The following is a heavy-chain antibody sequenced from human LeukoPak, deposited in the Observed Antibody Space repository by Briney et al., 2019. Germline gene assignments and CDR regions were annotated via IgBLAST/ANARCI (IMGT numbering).Heavy chain of an antibody. Sequence: SETLSLTCTVSGGSISSSSYYWGWIRQPPGKGLEWIGNIYYSGSTYYNPSLKSRVTISVDTSKNQFSLKQSSVTAADTAVYYCARHLSFGRYYYYYMDVWGKGTTVTVSS. CDR1: GGSISSSSYY. CDR3: ARHLSFGRYYYYYMDV. V-gene: IGHV4-39*01. D-gene: IGHD3-16*01. CDR2: IYYSGST. J-gene: IGHJ6*03.